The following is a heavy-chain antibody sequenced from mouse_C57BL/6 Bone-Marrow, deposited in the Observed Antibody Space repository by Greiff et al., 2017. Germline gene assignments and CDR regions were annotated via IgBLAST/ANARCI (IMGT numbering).Heavy chain of an antibody. J-gene: IGHJ1*03. Sequence: QVQLKESGPGLAQPSQSLSITCTVSGFSFTSYGVHWVRQSPGQGLEWLGVICRGGSTDYNAAFMSRLSITKDNSKSQVFFKMNSLPADGTAIYYVANPGYGNYDWYFDVWGTGTTVTVSS. V-gene: IGHV2-5*01. CDR2: ICRGGST. D-gene: IGHD2-1*01. CDR1: GFSFTSYG. CDR3: ANPGYGNYDWYFDV.